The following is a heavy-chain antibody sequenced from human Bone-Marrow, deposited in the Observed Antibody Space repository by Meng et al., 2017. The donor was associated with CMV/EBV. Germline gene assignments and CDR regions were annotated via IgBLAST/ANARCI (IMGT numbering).Heavy chain of an antibody. CDR1: GCFSGYD. J-gene: IGHJ5*02. CDR2: INHSGST. V-gene: IGHV4-34*01. D-gene: IGHD3-3*01. Sequence: GCFSGYDWRWNRQPPGKGLEWIGEINHSGSTNYNPSIKSRVTISVDTSKNQFSLKLSSVTAADTAVYYCARGGWSGYYTRYNWFDPWGQGTLVTVSS. CDR3: ARGGWSGYYTRYNWFDP.